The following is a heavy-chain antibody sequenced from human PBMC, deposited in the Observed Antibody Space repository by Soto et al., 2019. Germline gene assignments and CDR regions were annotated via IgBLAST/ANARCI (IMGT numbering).Heavy chain of an antibody. CDR3: ARDPFYIWGSYRSRSDYYYYMDV. CDR2: IWYDGSNK. V-gene: IGHV3-33*01. D-gene: IGHD3-16*02. CDR1: GFTFSSYG. J-gene: IGHJ6*03. Sequence: GGSLRLSCAASGFTFSSYGMHWVRQAPGKGLEWVAVIWYDGSNKYYADSVKGRFTISRDNSKNTLYLQMNSLRAEDTAVYYCARDPFYIWGSYRSRSDYYYYMDVWGKGTTVTVSS.